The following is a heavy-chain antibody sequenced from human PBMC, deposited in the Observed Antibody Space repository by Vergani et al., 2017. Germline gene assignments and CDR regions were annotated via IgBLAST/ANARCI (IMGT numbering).Heavy chain of an antibody. CDR2: IRNKANDYTT. Sequence: EVQMVESGGGLVQPGGSLRLSCEASGFIFSDHYMDWVRQAPGKGLEWVGRIRNKANDYTTQYAASVKGRFTISRDDSKSYLYLQMNSLQTEDTALYYCVRVKGSNWNDHLYDIWGQGTLVTVSS. J-gene: IGHJ3*02. CDR1: GFIFSDHY. D-gene: IGHD1-1*01. CDR3: VRVKGSNWNDHLYDI. V-gene: IGHV3-72*01.